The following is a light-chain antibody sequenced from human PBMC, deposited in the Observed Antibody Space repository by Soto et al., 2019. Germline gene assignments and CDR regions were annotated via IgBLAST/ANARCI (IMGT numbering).Light chain of an antibody. J-gene: IGLJ2*01. V-gene: IGLV2-8*01. CDR1: SSDVGGYNF. CDR3: SSYAGSNNFVV. CDR2: EVS. Sequence: QAVVTQPPSASGSPGQSVTISCTGTSSDVGGYNFVSWYQQHPGKAPKFMIYEVSKRPSGVPDRFSASKSGNTASLTISGLQAEDEADYYCSSYAGSNNFVVFGGGTKLTVL.